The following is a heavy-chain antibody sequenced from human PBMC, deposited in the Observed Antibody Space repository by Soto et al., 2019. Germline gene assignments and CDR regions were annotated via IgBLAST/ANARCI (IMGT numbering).Heavy chain of an antibody. CDR1: GYTFTSYG. V-gene: IGHV1-18*01. D-gene: IGHD6-19*01. Sequence: ASLKVSCKASGYTFTSYGISWVRQAPGQGLEWMGWISAYNGNTNYAQKLQGRVTMTTDTSTSTAYMELRSLRSDDTAVYYCARDPGPSNSSGWYHWFDPWGQGTLVTVSS. J-gene: IGHJ5*02. CDR2: ISAYNGNT. CDR3: ARDPGPSNSSGWYHWFDP.